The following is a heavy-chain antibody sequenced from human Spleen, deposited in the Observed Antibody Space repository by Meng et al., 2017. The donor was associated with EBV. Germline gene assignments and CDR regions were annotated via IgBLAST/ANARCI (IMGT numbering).Heavy chain of an antibody. D-gene: IGHD5-18*01. CDR1: GGTSSSGGFY. V-gene: IGHV4-30-4*01. J-gene: IGHJ5*02. CDR3: ARVGSDTATVPDYFDA. Sequence: HESVLDLAQPSPPLALPSACSGGTSSSGGFYLGLLRQPPGKGLEWIGYIYYSGRTYYNPSLKSRVTISVDTSKNEFSLKLSSVTAADTAVYYCARVGSDTATVPDYFDAWGQGTLVTVSS. CDR2: IYYSGRT.